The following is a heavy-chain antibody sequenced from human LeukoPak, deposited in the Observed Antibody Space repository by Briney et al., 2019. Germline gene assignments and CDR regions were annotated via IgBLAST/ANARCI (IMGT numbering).Heavy chain of an antibody. CDR1: GGSFSGYY. CDR2: INHSGST. Sequence: SETLSLTCAVYGGSFSGYYWSWIRQPPGKGLEWIGEINHSGSTNYNPSLKSRVTISVDTSKNQFSLKLSSVTAADTAVYYCATRSGYSYGFAYWGQGTLVTVSS. CDR3: ATRSGYSYGFAY. J-gene: IGHJ4*02. V-gene: IGHV4-34*01. D-gene: IGHD5-18*01.